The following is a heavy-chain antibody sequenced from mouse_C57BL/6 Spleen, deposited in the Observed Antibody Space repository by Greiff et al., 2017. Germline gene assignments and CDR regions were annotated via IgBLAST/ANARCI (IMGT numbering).Heavy chain of an antibody. D-gene: IGHD1-1*01. J-gene: IGHJ1*03. Sequence: VQLQQSGPGLVKPSQSLSLTCSVTGYSITSGYYWNWIRQFPGNKLEWMGYISYDGSNNYNPSLKNRISITRDTSKNQFFLKLNSVTTEDTATYYCAREVYYGSRSYWYFDVWGTGTTVTVSS. CDR3: AREVYYGSRSYWYFDV. V-gene: IGHV3-6*01. CDR1: GYSITSGYY. CDR2: ISYDGSN.